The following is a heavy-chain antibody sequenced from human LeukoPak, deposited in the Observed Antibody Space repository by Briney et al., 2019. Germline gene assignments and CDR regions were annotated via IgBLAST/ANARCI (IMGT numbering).Heavy chain of an antibody. CDR1: GFTFSSYA. V-gene: IGHV3-30*04. CDR3: ARGLGEFSPPDY. D-gene: IGHD3-16*01. CDR2: ISYDGSNK. J-gene: IGHJ4*02. Sequence: GGSLRLSCAASGFTFSSYAMHWVRQAPGKGLEWVAVISYDGSNKYYADSVKGRFTISRDNSKNTLYLQINSLRAEDTAVYYCARGLGEFSPPDYWGQGTLVTVSS.